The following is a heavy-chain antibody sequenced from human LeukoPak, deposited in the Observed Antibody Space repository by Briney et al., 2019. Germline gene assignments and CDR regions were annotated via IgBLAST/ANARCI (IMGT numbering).Heavy chain of an antibody. CDR2: IDPHDSYT. J-gene: IGHJ4*02. D-gene: IGHD3-10*01. Sequence: GESLKISCKGSGYSFTSYYITWVRQMPGKGLEWMGRIDPHDSYTNYSPSFQGHVTIPADKSISTAYLQWSSLTASDTAIYYCARSNYGSGSYKDYWGQGTLVTVSS. CDR3: ARSNYGSGSYKDY. V-gene: IGHV5-10-1*01. CDR1: GYSFTSYY.